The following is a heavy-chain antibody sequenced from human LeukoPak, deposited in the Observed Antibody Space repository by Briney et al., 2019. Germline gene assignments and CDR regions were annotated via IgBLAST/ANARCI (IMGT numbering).Heavy chain of an antibody. V-gene: IGHV3-23*01. Sequence: GGSLRLSCAASGFTFSSYAMSWVRQAPGKGLEWVSAISGSGGSTYYADSVKGRFTISRDNSKNTLYLQMNSLRAEDTAVYYCARSSIDYDILTGSGNWFDPWGQGTLVTVSS. D-gene: IGHD3-9*01. CDR1: GFTFSSYA. CDR3: ARSSIDYDILTGSGNWFDP. CDR2: ISGSGGST. J-gene: IGHJ5*02.